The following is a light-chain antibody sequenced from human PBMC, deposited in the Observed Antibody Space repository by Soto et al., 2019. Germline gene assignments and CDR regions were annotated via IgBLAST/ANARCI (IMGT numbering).Light chain of an antibody. CDR2: EVS. CDR1: SSDVGGYNY. J-gene: IGLJ2*01. Sequence: QSVLTQPASVSGSPGPSITISCTGTSSDVGGYNYVSWYQQHPGKAPKLMIYEVSNRPSGVSNRFSGSKSGNTASLTSSGLQAEDEADYYCSSYTSSSTPHVVFGGGTKLTVL. V-gene: IGLV2-14*01. CDR3: SSYTSSSTPHVV.